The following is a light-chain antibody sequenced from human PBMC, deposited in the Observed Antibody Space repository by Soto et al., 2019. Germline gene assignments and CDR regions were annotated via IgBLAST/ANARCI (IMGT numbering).Light chain of an antibody. Sequence: QSALTQPRSVSGSPGQSVTISCTGTSSDVGGYNYVSWYQHHPGKAPKLLMYDVSKRPSGVPDRFSGSKSGNTASLSISWLQADDEADYYCCSYADSNSWVFGGGTKLTVL. CDR2: DVS. V-gene: IGLV2-11*01. CDR3: CSYADSNSWV. CDR1: SSDVGGYNY. J-gene: IGLJ3*02.